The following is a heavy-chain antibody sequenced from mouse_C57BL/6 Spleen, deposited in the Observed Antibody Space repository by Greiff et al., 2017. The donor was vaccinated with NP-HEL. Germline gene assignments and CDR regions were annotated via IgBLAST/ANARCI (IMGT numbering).Heavy chain of an antibody. V-gene: IGHV5-17*01. Sequence: VQLKQSGGGLVKPGGSLKLSCAASGFTFSDYGMHWVRQAPEKGLEWVAYISCGGSTIYYADTVKGRFTISRDNAKNTLFLQMTSLRSEDTAMYYCARDYGSRPDYWGQGTTLTVSS. J-gene: IGHJ2*01. CDR1: GFTFSDYG. D-gene: IGHD1-1*01. CDR3: ARDYGSRPDY. CDR2: ISCGGSTI.